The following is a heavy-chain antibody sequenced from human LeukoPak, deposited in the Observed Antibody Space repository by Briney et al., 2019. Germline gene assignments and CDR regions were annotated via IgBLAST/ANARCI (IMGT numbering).Heavy chain of an antibody. V-gene: IGHV4-38-2*01. Sequence: SETLSLTCAVSGYSISSGYYWGWIRQPPGKGLEWIGSIYHSGSTYYNPSLKRRVTISVDTSKNQFSLKLSSVTAADTAVYYCARTVPLHYYDSSGYVNWFDPWGQGTLVTVSS. D-gene: IGHD3-22*01. J-gene: IGHJ5*02. CDR1: GYSISSGYY. CDR3: ARTVPLHYYDSSGYVNWFDP. CDR2: IYHSGST.